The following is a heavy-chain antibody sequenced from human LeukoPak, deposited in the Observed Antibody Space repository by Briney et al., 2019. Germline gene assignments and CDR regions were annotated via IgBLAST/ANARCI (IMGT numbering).Heavy chain of an antibody. CDR1: GYTFTGYY. J-gene: IGHJ3*02. D-gene: IGHD6-19*01. CDR3: ARVGRGPAYSSGLQGAFDI. V-gene: IGHV1-2*02. Sequence: EASVKVSCKASGYTFTGYYMHWVRQAPGQGLEWMGWINPNSGGTNYAQKFQGRVTMTRDTSISTAYMELSKLRSDDTAVYCCARVGRGPAYSSGLQGAFDIWGQGTMVTVSS. CDR2: INPNSGGT.